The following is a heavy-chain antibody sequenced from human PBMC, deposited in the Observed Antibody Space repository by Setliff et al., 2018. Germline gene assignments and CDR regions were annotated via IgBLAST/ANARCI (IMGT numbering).Heavy chain of an antibody. Sequence: KPSETLSLTCTVSGGSISSSSYYWGWIRQPPGKGLEWIGSIYYSGSTYYNSSLKSRVTISVDTSKNQFSLKLSSVTAADTAVYYCARLVDTAISSFDYWGQGTLVTVSS. D-gene: IGHD5-18*01. CDR1: GGSISSSSYY. CDR3: ARLVDTAISSFDY. J-gene: IGHJ4*02. CDR2: IYYSGST. V-gene: IGHV4-39*01.